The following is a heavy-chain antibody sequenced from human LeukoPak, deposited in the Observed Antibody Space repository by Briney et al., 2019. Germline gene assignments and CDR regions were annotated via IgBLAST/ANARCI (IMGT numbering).Heavy chain of an antibody. V-gene: IGHV3-66*02. CDR2: IYSDGVT. CDR3: ARDRAEGKTWVEFDP. CDR1: GFIVNSYA. J-gene: IGHJ5*02. Sequence: GGSLRLSCAPSGFIVNSYAMSCVRQAPGKGLSWVSHIYSDGVTQYADSVKGRFTISRDNSKNTLYLQMNSLRDEDTAVYFCARDRAEGKTWVEFDPWGQGTLVTVSS.